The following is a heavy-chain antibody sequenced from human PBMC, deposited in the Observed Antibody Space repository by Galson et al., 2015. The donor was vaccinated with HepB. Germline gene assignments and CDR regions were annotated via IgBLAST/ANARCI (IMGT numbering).Heavy chain of an antibody. CDR1: GDSISSGGYY. Sequence: TLSLTCSVSGDSISSGGYYWSWIRQHPGKGLEWIAYMYYNGGTYYNPSLKSRVTLSVDSSKNHFSLKVNSVTAADTAVYYCAREKLGSAVFDYWGQGILVTVSS. CDR2: MYYNGGT. D-gene: IGHD6-25*01. V-gene: IGHV4-31*03. J-gene: IGHJ4*02. CDR3: AREKLGSAVFDY.